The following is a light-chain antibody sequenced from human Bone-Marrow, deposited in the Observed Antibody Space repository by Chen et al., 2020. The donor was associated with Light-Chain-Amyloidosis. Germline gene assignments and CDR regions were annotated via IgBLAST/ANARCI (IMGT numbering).Light chain of an antibody. CDR2: GAS. Sequence: EIVMTQSPATRSVSPGERATLAGRASQSVSSNLAWYQQKPGQAPRLLSYGASTRATGIPARFRGSGSGTEFTLTISSLQSEDFAVYYCQQYNNWPQTFGQGTKVEIK. V-gene: IGKV3-15*01. CDR3: QQYNNWPQT. J-gene: IGKJ1*01. CDR1: QSVSSN.